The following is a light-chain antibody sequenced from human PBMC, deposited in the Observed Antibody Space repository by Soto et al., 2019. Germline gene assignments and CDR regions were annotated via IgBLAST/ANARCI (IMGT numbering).Light chain of an antibody. J-gene: IGLJ1*01. Sequence: QSALTQPASVSGSPGQSITISCTGTSSDVGGYNYVSWYQQQSGKAPKLMIHEVSNRPSGVSNRFYGSKSGNTASLTISGLQAEDEADYYGSSYTSSRAYVFGIGTKVTVL. V-gene: IGLV2-14*01. CDR2: EVS. CDR3: SSYTSSRAYV. CDR1: SSDVGGYNY.